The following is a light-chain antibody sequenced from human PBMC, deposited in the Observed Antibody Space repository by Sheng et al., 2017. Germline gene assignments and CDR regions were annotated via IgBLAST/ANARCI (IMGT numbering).Light chain of an antibody. V-gene: IGLV3-21*02. CDR3: QVWASSSDSWV. J-gene: IGLJ3*02. CDR1: DIGRKS. Sequence: SYFLTQPPSVSVAPGETASITCGGNDIGRKSVHWYQQKPGQAPVQVVHDDSDRPSGIPERFSGSNSGNTATLTISGVEAGDEADYYCQVWASSSDSWVFGGGTKLSVL. CDR2: DDS.